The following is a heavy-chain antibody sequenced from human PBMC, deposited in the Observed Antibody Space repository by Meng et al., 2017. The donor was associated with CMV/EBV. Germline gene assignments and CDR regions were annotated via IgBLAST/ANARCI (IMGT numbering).Heavy chain of an antibody. Sequence: GGSLRLSCAASGFTFSSYSMNWIRQAPGKGLEWVSSISSSSSYIYYADSVKGRFTISRDNAKHSLYLQMNSLRAEDTAVYYCARGEMATIRPLDYWGQGTLVTVSS. CDR2: ISSSSSYI. J-gene: IGHJ4*02. D-gene: IGHD5-24*01. V-gene: IGHV3-21*01. CDR1: GFTFSSYS. CDR3: ARGEMATIRPLDY.